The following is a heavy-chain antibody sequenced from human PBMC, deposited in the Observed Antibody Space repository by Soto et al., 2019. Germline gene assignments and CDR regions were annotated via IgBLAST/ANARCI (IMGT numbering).Heavy chain of an antibody. CDR3: AKDMKWAGMTTIPYFDS. J-gene: IGHJ4*02. CDR1: GFTADDYA. CDR2: ISSNSDTI. V-gene: IGHV3-9*02. D-gene: IGHD4-17*01. Sequence: EVQLVESGGGLVQPGRSLRLSCVASGFTADDYALHWVRQAPGKGLEWVSGISSNSDTIHYADSVKGRFTISRDNAKNSLFLQMISLRPEDTAVYYCAKDMKWAGMTTIPYFDSWGQGTLVTVSS.